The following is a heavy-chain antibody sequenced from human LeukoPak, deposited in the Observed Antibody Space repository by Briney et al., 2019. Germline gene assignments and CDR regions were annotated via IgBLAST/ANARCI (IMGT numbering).Heavy chain of an antibody. V-gene: IGHV1-69*04. CDR2: IIPILGIA. D-gene: IGHD1-7*01. CDR3: ARDKTGTTDY. CDR1: GGTFTSYA. Sequence: SVKLSCKASGGTFTSYAISWVRQAPGQGLEWMGRIIPILGIANYAQKFQGRVTITADKSTSTAYMELSSLRSEDTAVYYCARDKTGTTDYWGQGTLVTVSS. J-gene: IGHJ4*02.